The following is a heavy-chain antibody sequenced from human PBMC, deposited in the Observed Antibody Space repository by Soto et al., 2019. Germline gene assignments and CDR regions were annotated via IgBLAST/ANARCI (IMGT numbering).Heavy chain of an antibody. Sequence: QVRLVQSGAEVKEPGASVKVSCKASGYTFSNYGVAWVRRAPGQGLEWMGWISGSNGETKYAQNLQNRVSMTTETSTSTAYMELRSLRPDDTAIYFCGRVGLAVSGTYDFWCQGSLVTVSS. CDR3: GRVGLAVSGTYDF. CDR1: GYTFSNYG. J-gene: IGHJ4*02. CDR2: ISGSNGET. V-gene: IGHV1-18*01. D-gene: IGHD6-19*01.